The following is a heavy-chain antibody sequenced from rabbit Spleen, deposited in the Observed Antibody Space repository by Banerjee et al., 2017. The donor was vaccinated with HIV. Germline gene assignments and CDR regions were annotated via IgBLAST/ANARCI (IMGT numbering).Heavy chain of an antibody. D-gene: IGHD1-1*01. CDR1: GVSLTDIDV. CDR3: ARDLVAIIGWNFNL. V-gene: IGHV1S45*01. J-gene: IGHJ4*01. CDR2: INIVTGKS. Sequence: AQQEETGGGLVKPEGSLTLTCKVSGVSLTDIDVMCWVRQAPGKGLEWIACINIVTGKSVYASWAKGRFTMSRTPSTTVTLQMTSLTAADTATYFCARDLVAIIGWNFNLWGPGTLVTVS.